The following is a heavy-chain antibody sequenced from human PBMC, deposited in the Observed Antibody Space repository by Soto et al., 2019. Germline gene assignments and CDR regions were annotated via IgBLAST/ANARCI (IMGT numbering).Heavy chain of an antibody. CDR3: AREDLGLLWFDP. J-gene: IGHJ5*02. CDR2: ISAYNCNT. CDR1: GYTXTSYG. D-gene: IGHD3-16*01. Sequence: SXKVSFKASGYTXTSYGIGLVRQAPGQGLEWMGWISAYNCNTNYAQKLQGRVTMTTDTYTSTAYMELRRLRSDDTAVYYCAREDLGLLWFDPWGQGTMVTVAS. V-gene: IGHV1-18*04.